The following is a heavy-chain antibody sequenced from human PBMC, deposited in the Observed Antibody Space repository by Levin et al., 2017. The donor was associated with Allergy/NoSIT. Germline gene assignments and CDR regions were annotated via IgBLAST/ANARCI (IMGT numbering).Heavy chain of an antibody. CDR2: IIPILGIA. Sequence: ASVKVSCKASGGTFSSYAISWVRQAPGQGLEWMGRIIPILGIANYAQKFQGRVTITADKSTSTAYMELSSLRSEDTAVYYCARAARRFGELLFGHYYYMDVWGKGTTVTVSS. J-gene: IGHJ6*03. V-gene: IGHV1-69*04. CDR1: GGTFSSYA. CDR3: ARAARRFGELLFGHYYYMDV. D-gene: IGHD3-10*01.